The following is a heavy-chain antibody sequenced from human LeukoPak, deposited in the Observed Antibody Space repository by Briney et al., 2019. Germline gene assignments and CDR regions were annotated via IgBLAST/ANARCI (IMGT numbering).Heavy chain of an antibody. CDR2: ISGSGGST. D-gene: IGHD1-26*01. CDR1: GFAFSSFA. Sequence: GGSLRLSCAASGFAFSSFAMSWVRQAPGKGLEWVSSISGSGGSTYYADSVKGRFTISRDGSKNTLYVQMNSRRAEDTAVYYCAKGVGTNKGGYYFDYWGQGTPVTVSS. V-gene: IGHV3-23*01. CDR3: AKGVGTNKGGYYFDY. J-gene: IGHJ4*02.